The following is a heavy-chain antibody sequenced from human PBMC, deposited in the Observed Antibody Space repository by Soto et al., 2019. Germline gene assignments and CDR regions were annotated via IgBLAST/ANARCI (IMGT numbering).Heavy chain of an antibody. CDR1: GFTFSSYW. CDR2: IKQDGSEK. V-gene: IGHV3-7*01. CDR3: ASNNPAAGAFDI. D-gene: IGHD2-15*01. Sequence: EVQLVESGGGLVRAGGSLRLSCAAYGFTFSSYWMSWVRQAPGKGLEWVANIKQDGSEKYYVDSVKGRFTISRDNANNSLYLQVNSLRAEDTAVYYCASNNPAAGAFDIWGQGTMVTVSS. J-gene: IGHJ3*02.